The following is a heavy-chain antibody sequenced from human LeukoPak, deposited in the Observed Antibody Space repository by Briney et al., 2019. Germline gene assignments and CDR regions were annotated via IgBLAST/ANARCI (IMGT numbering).Heavy chain of an antibody. Sequence: SQTLSLTCTVSGGSISSGSYYWSWIRQPAGQGLEWIGRIYTSGSTNYNPSLKSRVTISVDTSKNQFSLKLSSVTAADTAVYYCARDPAYYYGSGSYFTWGQGTLVTVSS. CDR1: GGSISSGSYY. J-gene: IGHJ5*02. CDR2: IYTSGST. D-gene: IGHD3-10*01. V-gene: IGHV4-61*02. CDR3: ARDPAYYYGSGSYFT.